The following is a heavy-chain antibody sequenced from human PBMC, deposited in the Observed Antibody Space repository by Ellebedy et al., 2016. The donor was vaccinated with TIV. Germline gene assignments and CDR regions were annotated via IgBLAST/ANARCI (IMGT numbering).Heavy chain of an antibody. D-gene: IGHD6-19*01. CDR1: GGPVSTDNYF. CDR3: ATVPGTGWFDP. V-gene: IGHV4-39*01. CDR2: IFHSGNS. J-gene: IGHJ5*02. Sequence: MPGGSLRLSCSVSGGPVSTDNYFRGWIRQSPAKGLEWIGSIFHSGNSYYNPSLKSRVTIFVDTSKNQFSLKLRSVTAADTAVYFCATVPGTGWFDPWGQGTLVTVSS.